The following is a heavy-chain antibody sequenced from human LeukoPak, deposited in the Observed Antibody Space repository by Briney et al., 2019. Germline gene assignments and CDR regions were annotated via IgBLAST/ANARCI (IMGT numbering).Heavy chain of an antibody. CDR1: GGSISSSSYT. J-gene: IGHJ4*02. Sequence: SETLSLTCAVSGGSISSSSYTWGWIRQPPGKGLEWIGSFDNSGSTYYNPSLKSRVTISVDTSKDQFSLRLNSVTAADTAIYYCAREGSVGRLGYSGYARSSFDFWGRGTLVTVSS. D-gene: IGHD5-12*01. CDR2: FDNSGST. V-gene: IGHV4-39*07. CDR3: AREGSVGRLGYSGYARSSFDF.